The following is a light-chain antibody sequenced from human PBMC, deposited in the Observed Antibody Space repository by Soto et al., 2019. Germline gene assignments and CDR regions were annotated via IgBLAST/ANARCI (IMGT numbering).Light chain of an antibody. J-gene: IGLJ3*02. CDR2: EVS. CDR3: SSYTRSITLV. CDR1: SSDVGGYNY. V-gene: IGLV2-14*01. Sequence: QSALTQPASVSGSPGQSITISCTGTSSDVGGYNYVSWYQQHPGKAPKLMISEVSNRPSGVSDRFSGSKSGNTASLTISGLQTEDEDDYYCSSYTRSITLVFGGGTKLTVL.